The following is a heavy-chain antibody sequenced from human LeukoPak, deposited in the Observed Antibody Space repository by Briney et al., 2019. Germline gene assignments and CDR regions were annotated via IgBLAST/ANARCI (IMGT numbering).Heavy chain of an antibody. J-gene: IGHJ4*02. CDR1: GFTVSSCA. V-gene: IGHV3-30*01. Sequence: GGSLRLSCAASGFTVSSCAVHGVRQAPDKGLERVAVISYDGSNKYYADSVKGRFTISRDNSKNTPYLQMNSLRAEDTAVYYCARDQWWELLPFDYWGQGTLVTVSS. CDR2: ISYDGSNK. CDR3: ARDQWWELLPFDY. D-gene: IGHD1-26*01.